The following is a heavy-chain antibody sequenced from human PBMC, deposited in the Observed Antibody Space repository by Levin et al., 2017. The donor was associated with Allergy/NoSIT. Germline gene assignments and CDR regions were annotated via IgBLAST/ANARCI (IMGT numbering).Heavy chain of an antibody. Sequence: GESLKISCEASGFTFKNYAMTWIRQAPGKGLEGVAGVSYNGDGTYYADSVKGRFTVSRDNSSKSLYLQMDSLTVEDTATYYCAKQDCDTFTCCPADHWGQGRQVIVSS. CDR1: GFTFKNYA. J-gene: IGHJ4*02. CDR2: VSYNGDGT. V-gene: IGHV3-23*01. D-gene: IGHD2/OR15-2a*01. CDR3: AKQDCDTFTCCPADH.